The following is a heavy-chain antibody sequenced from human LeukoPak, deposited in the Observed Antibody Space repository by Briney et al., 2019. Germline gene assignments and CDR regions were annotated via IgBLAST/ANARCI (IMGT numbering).Heavy chain of an antibody. CDR1: GGSFSGYY. CDR3: ARARREWFGEYYFDY. Sequence: PSETLSLTCAVYGGSFSGYYWSWIRQPPGKGLDWIGEINHSGSTNYNPSLKSRVTISVDTSKNQFSLKLSSVTAADTAVYYCARARREWFGEYYFDYWGQGTLVTVSS. D-gene: IGHD3-10*01. V-gene: IGHV4-34*01. J-gene: IGHJ4*02. CDR2: INHSGST.